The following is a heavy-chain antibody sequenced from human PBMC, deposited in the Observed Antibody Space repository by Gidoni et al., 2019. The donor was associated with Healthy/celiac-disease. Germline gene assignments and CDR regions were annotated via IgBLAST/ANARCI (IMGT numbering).Heavy chain of an antibody. CDR3: ARARASMDV. J-gene: IGHJ6*02. Sequence: QLQVQASVPGLVNPSVTLSLTCTVSGGSISSSSYYWGWIRQPPGTGPEWIGSIYYIGSTYYNPSLKSLVTISVDTSKNQFSLKLSSVTAADTAVYYCARARASMDVWGQGTTVTVSS. V-gene: IGHV4-39*01. CDR1: GGSISSSSYY. CDR2: IYYIGST.